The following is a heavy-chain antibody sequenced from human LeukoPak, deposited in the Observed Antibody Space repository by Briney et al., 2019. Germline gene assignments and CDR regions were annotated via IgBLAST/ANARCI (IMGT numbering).Heavy chain of an antibody. J-gene: IGHJ4*02. CDR1: GGSISSYY. Sequence: SETLSLTCTVSGGSISSYYWSWIRQPPGKGLERIGYIYYSGSTNYNPSLKSRVTISVDTSKNQSSLKLSSVTAADTAVYYCASGIAVAGTRGDYWGQGTLVTVSS. V-gene: IGHV4-59*01. D-gene: IGHD6-19*01. CDR3: ASGIAVAGTRGDY. CDR2: IYYSGST.